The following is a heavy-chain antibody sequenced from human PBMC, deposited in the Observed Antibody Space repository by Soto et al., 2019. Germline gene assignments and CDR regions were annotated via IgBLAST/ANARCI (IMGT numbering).Heavy chain of an antibody. Sequence: GGSLRLSCAASGFAFSTYGMHWVRQAPGKGLEWVAVISYDGSHKYYARSVKGRFTILRDNSKNTLFLEMNSLRAEDTAVYYCARHGEYYDSSGYARPYYYYGMDVWGQGTTVTVSS. CDR1: GFAFSTYG. CDR3: ARHGEYYDSSGYARPYYYYGMDV. J-gene: IGHJ6*02. D-gene: IGHD3-22*01. V-gene: IGHV3-30*03. CDR2: ISYDGSHK.